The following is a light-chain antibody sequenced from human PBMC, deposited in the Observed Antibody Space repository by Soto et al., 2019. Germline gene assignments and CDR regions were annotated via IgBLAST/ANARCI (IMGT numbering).Light chain of an antibody. CDR1: QSVSID. Sequence: EIVMTQSPATVPVSPGERVTLSCRASQSVSIDLAWYQQKPGQAPRLLIYGASTRATDIPATFTGSGSGTEFTLTISSLQSEDIAVYYCQQYNKWPQTFGQGTKWIS. V-gene: IGKV3-15*01. CDR3: QQYNKWPQT. CDR2: GAS. J-gene: IGKJ1*01.